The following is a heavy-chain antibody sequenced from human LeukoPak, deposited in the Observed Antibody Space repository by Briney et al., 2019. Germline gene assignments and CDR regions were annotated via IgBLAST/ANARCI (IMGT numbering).Heavy chain of an antibody. CDR3: ARGCEELWLPYYYYYYYMDV. CDR2: ISSSGSTI. V-gene: IGHV3-11*01. D-gene: IGHD5-18*01. Sequence: GSLRLSCAASGFTFSDYYMSWIRQAPGKGLEWVSCISSSGSTIYYADSVKGRFTISRDNAKNSLYLQMNSLRAGDTAVYYCARGCEELWLPYYYYYYYMDVWGKGTTVTVSS. CDR1: GFTFSDYY. J-gene: IGHJ6*03.